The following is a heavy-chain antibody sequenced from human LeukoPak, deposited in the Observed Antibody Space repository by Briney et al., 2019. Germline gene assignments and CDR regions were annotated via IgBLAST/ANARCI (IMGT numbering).Heavy chain of an antibody. CDR2: IYTSGST. CDR1: GGSISSYY. J-gene: IGHJ4*02. CDR3: ALNYYDSSGYYPPDY. D-gene: IGHD3-22*01. V-gene: IGHV4-4*07. Sequence: AETLSLTCTVSGGSISSYYWSWIRQPAGKGLEWIGRIYTSGSTNYNPSLKSRVTMSVDTSKNQFSLKLSSVTAADTAVYYCALNYYDSSGYYPPDYWGQGTLVTVSS.